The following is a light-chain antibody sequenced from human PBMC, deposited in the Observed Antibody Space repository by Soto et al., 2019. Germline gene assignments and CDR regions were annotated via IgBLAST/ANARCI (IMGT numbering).Light chain of an antibody. J-gene: IGLJ1*01. CDR3: QVWDITTDHYV. CDR2: YDS. Sequence: SYELTQPPSVSVAPEKTARIPWGGNNIGSKRVHWYRQKPGQAPVLVIYYDSDRPSGIPERFSGSNSGNTATLTISRVEAGDEADYYCQVWDITTDHYVFGTGTKLTVL. V-gene: IGLV3-21*04. CDR1: NIGSKR.